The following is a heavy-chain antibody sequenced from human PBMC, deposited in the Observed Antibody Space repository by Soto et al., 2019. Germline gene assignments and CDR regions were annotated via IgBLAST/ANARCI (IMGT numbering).Heavy chain of an antibody. CDR3: AREDRGLERYYYNYGMDV. CDR2: IYYSGST. Sequence: QVQLQESGPGLVKPSQTLSLTCTVFGGPISSCAYYWSWIRQHPGQGLEWIGYIYYSGSTYYNPSLKSRVTITVDTSKTQFSLHLSAVTAADTAVYYCAREDRGLERYYYNYGMDVWGQGTTVTVSS. J-gene: IGHJ6*02. CDR1: GGPISSCAYY. D-gene: IGHD3-3*01. V-gene: IGHV4-31*03.